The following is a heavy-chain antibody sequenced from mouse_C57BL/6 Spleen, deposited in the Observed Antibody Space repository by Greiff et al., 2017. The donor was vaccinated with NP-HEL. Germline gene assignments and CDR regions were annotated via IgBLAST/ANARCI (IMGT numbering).Heavy chain of an antibody. CDR2: ISNLAYSI. Sequence: EVQVVESGGGLVQPGGSLKLSCAASGFTFSDYGMAWVRQAPRKGPEWVAFISNLAYSIYYADTVTGRFTISRENAKNTLYLEMSSLRSEDTAMYYCARLGDGYYLPFAYWGQGTLVTVSA. CDR1: GFTFSDYG. V-gene: IGHV5-15*01. J-gene: IGHJ3*01. D-gene: IGHD2-3*01. CDR3: ARLGDGYYLPFAY.